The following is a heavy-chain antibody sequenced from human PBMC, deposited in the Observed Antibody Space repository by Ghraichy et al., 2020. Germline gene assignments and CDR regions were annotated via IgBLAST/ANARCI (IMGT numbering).Heavy chain of an antibody. V-gene: IGHV1-18*01. CDR1: GYTFTSYG. Sequence: ASVKVSCKASGYTFTSYGISWVRQAPGQGLEWMGWISAYNGNTNYAQKLQGRVTMTTDTSTSTAYMELRSLRSDDTAVYYCARDPPRVHDYGDYADWVDWCDPWGQGTLVTVSS. CDR3: ARDPPRVHDYGDYADWVDWCDP. J-gene: IGHJ5*02. D-gene: IGHD4-17*01. CDR2: ISAYNGNT.